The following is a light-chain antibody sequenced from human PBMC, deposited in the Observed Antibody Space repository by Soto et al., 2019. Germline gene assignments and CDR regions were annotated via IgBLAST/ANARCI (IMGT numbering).Light chain of an antibody. J-gene: IGKJ3*01. V-gene: IGKV3-20*01. CDR3: HLYGDSPIYT. CDR2: GAS. CDR1: QSVSRNY. Sequence: EIVLTQSPGTLSLSPGATATLSCRASQSVSRNYLAWFQQKPGQAPRLLIYGASSRAAGTPDRFSGSGSGTDFTLTISRLEPEDFAVYFCHLYGDSPIYTFGPGTKVDFK.